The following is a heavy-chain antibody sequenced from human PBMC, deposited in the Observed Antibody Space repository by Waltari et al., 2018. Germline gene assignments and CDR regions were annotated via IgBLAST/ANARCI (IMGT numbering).Heavy chain of an antibody. CDR2: IKRSSDGGAA. D-gene: IGHD2-2*01. Sequence: EVQLVESGGGLVKPGGSLRRAGAASGFHFFDTWRLWVRQAPGKGLEWVGRIKRSSDGGAAEYAAPVNGRFIISRDDSSSTLYLQMNSLKSEDTAVYYCITDPANAYVRWFDPWGQGTLVTVSS. CDR3: ITDPANAYVRWFDP. J-gene: IGHJ5*02. CDR1: GFHFFDTW. V-gene: IGHV3-15*01.